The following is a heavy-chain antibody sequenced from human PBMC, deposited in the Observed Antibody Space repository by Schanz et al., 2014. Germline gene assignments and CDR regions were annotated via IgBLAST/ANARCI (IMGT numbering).Heavy chain of an antibody. D-gene: IGHD3-16*01. J-gene: IGHJ3*01. CDR2: IKQDGSER. V-gene: IGHV3-7*01. CDR1: GFTFSDYY. Sequence: VQLVESGGGLVKPGGSLRLSCAASGFTFSDYYMSWVRQAPGKGLEWVANIKQDGSERYYVDSVKGRFSISRDNSKNTVYLQMNSLRSEDTAVYYCTRDRGALINHNDALDLWGQGTMVSVSS. CDR3: TRDRGALINHNDALDL.